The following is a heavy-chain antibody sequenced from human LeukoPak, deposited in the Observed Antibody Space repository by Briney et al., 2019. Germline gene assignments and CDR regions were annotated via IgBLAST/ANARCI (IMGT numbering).Heavy chain of an antibody. CDR1: GGSISTYY. V-gene: IGHV4-59*01. D-gene: IGHD3-16*01. CDR2: IYYSGST. CDR3: ARDRGSLGGFDY. J-gene: IGHJ4*02. Sequence: PSETLSLTCTVPGGSISTYYWSWIRQPPGEGLEWIGYIYYSGSTSYNPSLKSRVTISVDTSKNQLSLKLSSVTAADTAVYYCARDRGSLGGFDYWGQGTLVTVSS.